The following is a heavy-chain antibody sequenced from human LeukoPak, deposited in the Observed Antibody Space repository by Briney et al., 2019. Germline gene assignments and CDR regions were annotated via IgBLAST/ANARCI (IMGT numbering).Heavy chain of an antibody. Sequence: GGSLRLSCAASGITFSTFWMSWARQAPGKGLEWVANIKGDGSEKNYVDSVKGRFTISRDNAKNSLYLQMNSLRVEDTAVYYCVRDHQLRDPGCWGQGTLVTVSS. V-gene: IGHV3-7*01. CDR3: VRDHQLRDPGC. CDR2: IKGDGSEK. J-gene: IGHJ4*02. CDR1: GITFSTFW. D-gene: IGHD5-24*01.